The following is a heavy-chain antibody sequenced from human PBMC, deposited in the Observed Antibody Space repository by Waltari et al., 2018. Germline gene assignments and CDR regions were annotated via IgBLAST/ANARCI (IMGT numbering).Heavy chain of an antibody. CDR2: IDPEDGET. Sequence: EVRLGQSGAEVKKPGPTVKISCKVSGYIFTYYYLQWLQQAPSKGLEWMGLIDPEDGETTYAEKFEGRITITAETSTDTAYMELSSLRSEDTALYYCATTSAELGIREGAFDIWGQGTMVIVSS. V-gene: IGHV1-69-2*01. J-gene: IGHJ3*02. CDR1: GYIFTYYY. D-gene: IGHD7-27*01. CDR3: ATTSAELGIREGAFDI.